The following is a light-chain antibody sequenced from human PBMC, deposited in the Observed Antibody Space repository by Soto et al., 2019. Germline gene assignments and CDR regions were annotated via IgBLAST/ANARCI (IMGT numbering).Light chain of an antibody. CDR2: EVN. J-gene: IGLJ1*01. CDR3: SSYTSTNTYV. Sequence: QSARTQPPSVSGSPGQSVAISCTGTSSDVGSYNRVAWYQQPPGTAPKLIISEVNNRPSGVPDRFSGSKSGNTASLTISGLQAEDEADYYCSSYTSTNTYVFGTGTKVTV. V-gene: IGLV2-18*02. CDR1: SSDVGSYNR.